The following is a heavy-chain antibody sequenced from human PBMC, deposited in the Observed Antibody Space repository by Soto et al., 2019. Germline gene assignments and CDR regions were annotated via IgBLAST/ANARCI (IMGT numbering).Heavy chain of an antibody. Sequence: GGSLRLSCAASGFTFSNYMSWVRQAPGKGLEWVSVIYSGGSTYYADSVKGRFTISRDNSKNTLYLQMNSLRAEDTAVYYCAREIRAYYYDSSGYVYFDYWGQGTLVTVS. J-gene: IGHJ4*02. D-gene: IGHD3-22*01. CDR2: IYSGGST. CDR1: GFTFSNY. V-gene: IGHV3-53*01. CDR3: AREIRAYYYDSSGYVYFDY.